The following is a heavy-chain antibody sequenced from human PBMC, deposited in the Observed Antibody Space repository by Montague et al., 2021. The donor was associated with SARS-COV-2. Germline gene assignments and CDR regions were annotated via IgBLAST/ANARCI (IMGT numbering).Heavy chain of an antibody. V-gene: IGHV4-39*01. CDR3: ARRLTGLEPPFDP. CDR1: GDSIRSDTYY. CDR2: IYYSGST. J-gene: IGHJ5*02. D-gene: IGHD1-1*01. Sequence: SETLSLTCDVSGDSIRSDTYYWAWIRQPPGRGLEWIGNIYYSGSTMYNPSLKSRVTMSVDTPKNQFSLHLNLVTAADTAVYCCARRLTGLEPPFDPWGQGTLVIVSS.